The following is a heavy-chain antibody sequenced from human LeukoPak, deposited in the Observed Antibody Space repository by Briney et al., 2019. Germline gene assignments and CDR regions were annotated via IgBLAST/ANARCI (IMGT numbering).Heavy chain of an antibody. CDR3: ARVDGGSSGDYFDY. Sequence: GGSLRLSCAASGFTFSSYSMNWVRQAPGKGLEWVSSISSSSSYIYYADSVKGRFTISRDNAKNSLYLQMNSLRAEDTAVYYCARVDGGSSGDYFDYWGQGTLVTVSS. CDR2: ISSSSSYI. CDR1: GFTFSSYS. V-gene: IGHV3-21*01. J-gene: IGHJ4*02. D-gene: IGHD1-26*01.